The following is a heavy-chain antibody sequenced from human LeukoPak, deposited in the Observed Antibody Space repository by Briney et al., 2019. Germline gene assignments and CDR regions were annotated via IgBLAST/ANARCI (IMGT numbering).Heavy chain of an antibody. V-gene: IGHV4-34*01. D-gene: IGHD3/OR15-3a*01. CDR1: GVSFSGYY. J-gene: IGHJ6*03. CDR3: ARHRRGTGYYYYYMDV. CDR2: INHSGST. Sequence: SETLSLTCAVYGVSFSGYYWSWIRQPPGKGLEWIGEINHSGSTNYNPSLKSRVTISVDTSKNQFSLKLSSVTAADTAVYYCARHRRGTGYYYYYMDVWGKGTTVTISS.